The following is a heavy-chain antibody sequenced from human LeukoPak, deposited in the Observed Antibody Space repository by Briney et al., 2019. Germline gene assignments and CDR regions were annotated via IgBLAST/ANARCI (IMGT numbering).Heavy chain of an antibody. CDR2: ISGGGGTT. D-gene: IGHD5-12*01. V-gene: IGHV3-23*01. CDR3: AKDREGLSSGYDLEYFDY. CDR1: GFTFNNYA. J-gene: IGHJ4*02. Sequence: GGSLRLSCAASGFTFNNYAMNWVRQAPGKGREWVSAISGGGGTTYYADSVKGRFTISRDNSKNTLFLKMNSLRAEDTAVYYCAKDREGLSSGYDLEYFDYWGQGTLVTVSS.